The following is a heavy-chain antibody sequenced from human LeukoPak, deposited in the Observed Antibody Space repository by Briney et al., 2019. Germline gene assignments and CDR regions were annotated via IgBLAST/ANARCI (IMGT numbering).Heavy chain of an antibody. Sequence: PGGSLRLSCAAPGFTFSSYWMEWVRQAPGKGLVWVSRINSDGSSTSYADSVKGRFTISRDNAKNTLYLQMNSLRAEDTAVYYCARRGAVANAFDIWGQGTMVTVSS. D-gene: IGHD6-19*01. J-gene: IGHJ3*02. CDR2: INSDGSST. CDR1: GFTFSSYW. V-gene: IGHV3-74*01. CDR3: ARRGAVANAFDI.